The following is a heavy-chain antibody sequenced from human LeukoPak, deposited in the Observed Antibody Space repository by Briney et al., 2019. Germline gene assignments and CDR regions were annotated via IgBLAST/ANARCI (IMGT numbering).Heavy chain of an antibody. J-gene: IGHJ6*04. CDR2: VNPNGGGT. V-gene: IGHV1-2*02. CDR1: GYTFAAYY. CDR3: ARGGVGGAYAMDV. Sequence: GASVKVSCRTSGYTFAAYYIHWVRQAPGQGLDWMGWVNPNGGGTNYAQKFKDRLTMTRDTSISTAYMELSSLESDDTAVYFCARGGVGGAYAMDVWGKGTTVTVSS. D-gene: IGHD2-21*01.